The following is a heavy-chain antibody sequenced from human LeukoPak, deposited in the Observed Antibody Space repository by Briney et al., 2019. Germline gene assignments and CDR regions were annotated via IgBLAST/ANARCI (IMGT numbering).Heavy chain of an antibody. CDR2: IYYSGNT. Sequence: SETLSLTRTVSGGSISSYYWSWIQQPPGKGLEWIGYIYYSGNTNYNPSLKSRVTISVDTSKNQFSLKLSSVTAADTAVYYCARHEKPLDAFDIWGQGTMVTVSS. V-gene: IGHV4-59*08. CDR3: ARHEKPLDAFDI. CDR1: GGSISSYY. J-gene: IGHJ3*02.